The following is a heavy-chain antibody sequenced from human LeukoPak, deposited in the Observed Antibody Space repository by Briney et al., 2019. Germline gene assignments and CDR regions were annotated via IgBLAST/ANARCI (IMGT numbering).Heavy chain of an antibody. CDR3: TTLTYYFAY. J-gene: IGHJ4*02. CDR2: IKSITEGETP. CDR1: GLTFSNAW. Sequence: GESLRLSCAVSGLTFSNAWLSWVRQAPGKGLEWVGRIKSITEGETPDYAAPEKRRLTISRADSKNTLSLQMNSLKTEDTEVYYCTTLTYYFAYSGEGSLVTASA. V-gene: IGHV3-15*01.